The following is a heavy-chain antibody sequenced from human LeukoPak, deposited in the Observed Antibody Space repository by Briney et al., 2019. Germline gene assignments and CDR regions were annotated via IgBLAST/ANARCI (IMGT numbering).Heavy chain of an antibody. D-gene: IGHD5-18*01. V-gene: IGHV3-30*18. Sequence: GGSLRLSCAASGFTFSSYGMHWVRQAPGKGLDWVAVISNDGSKKYYADSVKGRFTVSRDNSKNTLSLQVSSLRTEDTAVYYSAKDRYSYAFEYSDSWGQGTLVTASS. J-gene: IGHJ4*02. CDR2: ISNDGSKK. CDR3: AKDRYSYAFEYSDS. CDR1: GFTFSSYG.